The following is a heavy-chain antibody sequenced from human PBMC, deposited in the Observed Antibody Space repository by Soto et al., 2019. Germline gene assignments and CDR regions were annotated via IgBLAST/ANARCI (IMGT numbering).Heavy chain of an antibody. CDR3: AKENQHLVHDY. CDR2: ISHDGSDK. V-gene: IGHV3-30*18. D-gene: IGHD6-6*01. Sequence: QVQLVESGGGVVRPGRSLRLTCAASGFTFRNYGMHWVRQAPGKGLEWVAVISHDGSDKYYADSMKGRFIISRDNSENTVFLNMNSLKPEDTAVYYCAKENQHLVHDYWGQGTLATVSS. CDR1: GFTFRNYG. J-gene: IGHJ4*02.